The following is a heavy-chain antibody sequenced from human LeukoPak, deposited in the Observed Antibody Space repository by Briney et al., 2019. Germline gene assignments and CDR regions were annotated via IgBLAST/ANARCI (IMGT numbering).Heavy chain of an antibody. CDR3: ASLFSTIFGVVINDY. J-gene: IGHJ4*02. CDR1: GFTFSSYS. V-gene: IGHV3-21*01. CDR2: ISGSSSYI. Sequence: GGSLRLSCAASGFTFSSYSMNWVRQAPGKGLEWVSSISGSSSYIYYADSVKGRFTISRDNAKNSLYLQMNSLRAEDTAVYYCASLFSTIFGVVINDYWGQGTLVTVSS. D-gene: IGHD3-3*01.